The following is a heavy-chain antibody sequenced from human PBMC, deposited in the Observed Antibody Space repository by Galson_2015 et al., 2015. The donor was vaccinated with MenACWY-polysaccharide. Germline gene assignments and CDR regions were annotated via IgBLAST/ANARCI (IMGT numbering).Heavy chain of an antibody. CDR2: TYYRSKWYN. V-gene: IGHV6-1*01. Sequence: CAISGDSVSSNSAAWNWIRQFPSRGLEWLGRTYYRSKWYNDYAVSVKSRITINPDTSKNRFSLQLNSVTPDDTAVYYCARVTQRGGSFDYWGQGTLVTVSS. D-gene: IGHD3-10*01. CDR3: ARVTQRGGSFDY. J-gene: IGHJ4*02. CDR1: GDSVSSNSAA.